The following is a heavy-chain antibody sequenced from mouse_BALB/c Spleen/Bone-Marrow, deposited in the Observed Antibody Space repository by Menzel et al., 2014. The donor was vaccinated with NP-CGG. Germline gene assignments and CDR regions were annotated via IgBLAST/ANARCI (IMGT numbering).Heavy chain of an antibody. CDR3: ARDGNYAMDY. V-gene: IGHV3-5*02. CDR1: GISVTTGNYR. CDR2: IYYSGTI. Sequence: EVHLVESGPGLVKPSQTVSLTCTVTGISVTTGNYRWSWIRQFPGNKLEWIGYIYYSGTITYNPSLTSRTTITRDTSKNQFFLEMNSLTAEDTATYYCARDGNYAMDYWGQGTSVTVSS. D-gene: IGHD1-1*02. J-gene: IGHJ4*01.